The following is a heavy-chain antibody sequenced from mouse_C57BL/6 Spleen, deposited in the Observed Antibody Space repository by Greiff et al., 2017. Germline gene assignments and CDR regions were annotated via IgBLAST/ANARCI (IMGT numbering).Heavy chain of an antibody. CDR3: ARSDYYGSSLYFDY. J-gene: IGHJ2*01. CDR1: GYTFTDYY. D-gene: IGHD1-1*01. Sequence: VQLQQSGAELVRPGASVKLSCKASGYTFTDYYINWVKQRPGQGLEWIARIYPGSGNTYYNEKFKGKATLTAEKSSSTAYMQLSSLTSEDSAVYFCARSDYYGSSLYFDYWGQGTTLTVSS. V-gene: IGHV1-76*01. CDR2: IYPGSGNT.